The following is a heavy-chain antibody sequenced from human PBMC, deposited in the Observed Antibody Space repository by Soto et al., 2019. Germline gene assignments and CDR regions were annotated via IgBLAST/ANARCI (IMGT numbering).Heavy chain of an antibody. CDR1: GYTFTNYF. D-gene: IGHD1-26*01. CDR2: INPSGGTT. Sequence: ASVKVSCKTSGYTFTNYFMHWVRQAPGQGLEWMGIINPSGGTTSYPQKFQGRVTMTRDTSTTTVYMELTSLKSEDTAVYYCATEGLRYSGSYYGYWGQGTLVTVSS. CDR3: ATEGLRYSGSYYGY. J-gene: IGHJ4*02. V-gene: IGHV1-46*01.